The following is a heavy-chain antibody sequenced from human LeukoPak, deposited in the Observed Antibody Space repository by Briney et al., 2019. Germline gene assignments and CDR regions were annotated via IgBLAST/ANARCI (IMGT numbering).Heavy chain of an antibody. CDR3: ARVIRRDGYNGFDY. D-gene: IGHD5-24*01. CDR2: ISSSSSYI. CDR1: GLTFSSYS. Sequence: PGGSLRLSCAASGLTFSSYSMNWVRQAPGKGLEWVSSISSSSSYIYYADSVKGRFTISRDNAKNSLYLQMNSLRAEDTAVYYCARVIRRDGYNGFDYWGQGTLVTVSS. J-gene: IGHJ4*02. V-gene: IGHV3-21*01.